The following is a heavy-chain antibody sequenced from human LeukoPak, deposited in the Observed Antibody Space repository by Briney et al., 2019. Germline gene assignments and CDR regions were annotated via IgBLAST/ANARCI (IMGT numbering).Heavy chain of an antibody. CDR3: ARAGVVIHLLDAFDI. V-gene: IGHV3-9*01. Sequence: PGRSLRLSCAASGFTFDDYAMHWVRQAPGKGLEWVSGISWNSGSIGYADSVKGRFTISRDNAKNSLYLQMNSLRAEDTALYYCARAGVVIHLLDAFDIWGQGTMVTVSS. CDR1: GFTFDDYA. J-gene: IGHJ3*02. D-gene: IGHD3-22*01. CDR2: ISWNSGSI.